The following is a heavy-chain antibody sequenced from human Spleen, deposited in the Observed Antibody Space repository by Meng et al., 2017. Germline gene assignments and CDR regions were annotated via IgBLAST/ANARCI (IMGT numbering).Heavy chain of an antibody. D-gene: IGHD1-26*01. CDR1: GYTFTGYY. J-gene: IGHJ4*02. CDR2: INLNSGGT. V-gene: IGHV1-2*02. Sequence: ASVKVSCKASGYTFTGYYMHWVRQAPGQGLEWMGWINLNSGGTNYAQKFQGRVTMTRDTSISTAYMELSRLTSDDTAVYYCARGLRPDSGRYDGSNYYVDYWGQETLVTVSS. CDR3: ARGLRPDSGRYDGSNYYVDY.